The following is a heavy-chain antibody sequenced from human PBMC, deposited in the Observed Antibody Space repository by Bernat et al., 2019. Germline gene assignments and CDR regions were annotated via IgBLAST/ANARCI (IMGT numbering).Heavy chain of an antibody. V-gene: IGHV3-23*01. CDR1: GFTFSTYA. D-gene: IGHD6-13*01. CDR3: AKVKLATSSWYGSDY. Sequence: EVQLLESGGGLVQPGGSLRLSCAASGFTFSTYAMSWVRQSPGKGLDWVSTILGSGGATYYADSVKGRFTISRDNSKYTLYLQMNSLGAEDTAVYYCAKVKLATSSWYGSDYWGRGTLVTVSS. J-gene: IGHJ4*02. CDR2: ILGSGGAT.